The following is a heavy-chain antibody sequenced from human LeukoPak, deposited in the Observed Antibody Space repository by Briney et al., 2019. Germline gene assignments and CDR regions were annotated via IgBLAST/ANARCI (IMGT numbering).Heavy chain of an antibody. J-gene: IGHJ4*02. CDR1: GFTFSSYA. CDR3: ATMGYDFWSGYWPDY. D-gene: IGHD3-3*01. CDR2: ISGSGGST. V-gene: IGHV3-23*01. Sequence: SGGSLRLSCAASGFTFSSYAMRWVRQAPGKGLEWVSTISGSGGSTDYADSVKGRFTISRDNSKNTLYLQMDSLGAEDTAEYYCATMGYDFWSGYWPDYWGQGTLVTVSS.